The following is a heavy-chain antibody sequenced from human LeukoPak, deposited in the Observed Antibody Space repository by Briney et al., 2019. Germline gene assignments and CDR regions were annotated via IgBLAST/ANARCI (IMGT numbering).Heavy chain of an antibody. CDR2: INPNSGGT. J-gene: IGHJ6*02. Sequence: ASVTVSCKASGYTFTGYYMHWVRQAPGQGLEWMGWINPNSGGTNYAQKFQGWVTMTRDTSISTAYMELSRLRSDDTAVYYCAREDSGYSSGWSASYGMDVWGQGTTVTVSS. CDR1: GYTFTGYY. D-gene: IGHD6-19*01. CDR3: AREDSGYSSGWSASYGMDV. V-gene: IGHV1-2*04.